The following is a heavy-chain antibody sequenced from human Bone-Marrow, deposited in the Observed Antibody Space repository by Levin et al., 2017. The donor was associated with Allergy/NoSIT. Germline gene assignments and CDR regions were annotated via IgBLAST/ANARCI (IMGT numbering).Heavy chain of an antibody. D-gene: IGHD1-26*01. Sequence: GESLKISCAASGFTFSDYYMSWIRQAPGKGLEWVSYISSSGSTIYYADSVKGRFTISRDNAKNSLYLQMNSLRAEDTAVYYCARGVGATTGDFQHWGQGTLVTVSS. CDR3: ARGVGATTGDFQH. V-gene: IGHV3-11*01. CDR1: GFTFSDYY. J-gene: IGHJ1*01. CDR2: ISSSGSTI.